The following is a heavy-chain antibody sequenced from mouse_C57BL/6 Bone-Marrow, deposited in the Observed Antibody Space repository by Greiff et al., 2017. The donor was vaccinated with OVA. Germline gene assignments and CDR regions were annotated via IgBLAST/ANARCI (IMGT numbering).Heavy chain of an antibody. Sequence: DVHLVESGGDLVKPGGSLKLSCAASGFTFSSYGMSWVRQTPDKRLEWVATISSGGSYTYYPDSVKGRFTISRDNAKNTLYLQMSSLKSEDTAMYYCARHLCYAMDYWGQGTSVTVSS. CDR3: ARHLCYAMDY. CDR1: GFTFSSYG. V-gene: IGHV5-6*01. J-gene: IGHJ4*01. CDR2: ISSGGSYT.